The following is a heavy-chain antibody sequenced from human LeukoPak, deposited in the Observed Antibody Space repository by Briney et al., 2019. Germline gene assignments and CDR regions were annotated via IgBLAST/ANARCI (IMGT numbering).Heavy chain of an antibody. D-gene: IGHD6-13*01. CDR1: GGSISSYY. J-gene: IGHJ4*02. CDR2: INTSGST. V-gene: IGHV4-4*07. Sequence: SETLSLTCTVSGGSISSYYWAWIRQPAGKGLEWIGRINTSGSTNYNLSLKSRVTISADKSENQFSLKLSSVTAADTAVYYCARDTYYSTTWYRDYWAQGTLVTVST. CDR3: ARDTYYSTTWYRDY.